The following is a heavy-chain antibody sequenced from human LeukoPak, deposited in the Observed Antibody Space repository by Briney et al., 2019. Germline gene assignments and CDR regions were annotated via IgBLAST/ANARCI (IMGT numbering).Heavy chain of an antibody. D-gene: IGHD1-26*01. CDR3: ARSDFSGASGSYDY. CDR2: ISYDGSNK. Sequence: GRSLRLSRAASGFTFSSYAMHWVRQAPGKGLEWVAVISYDGSNKYYADSVKGRFTISRDNSKNTLYLQMNSLRAEDTAVYYCARSDFSGASGSYDYWGQGTLVTVSS. CDR1: GFTFSSYA. V-gene: IGHV3-30-3*01. J-gene: IGHJ4*02.